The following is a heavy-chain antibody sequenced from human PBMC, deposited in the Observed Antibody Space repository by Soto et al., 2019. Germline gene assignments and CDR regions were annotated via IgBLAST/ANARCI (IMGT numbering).Heavy chain of an antibody. CDR3: ARVVRRGYSYGYFDP. CDR1: GYTFTSYG. V-gene: IGHV1-18*01. CDR2: ISAYNGNT. Sequence: QVQLVQSGAEVKKPGASVKVSCKASGYTFTSYGISWVRQAPGQGLEWMGWISAYNGNTNYAQKLQGRVTMTTDTATSTAYMELRSLRADDTAVYYCARVVRRGYSYGYFDPWGQGTLVTVSS. J-gene: IGHJ5*02. D-gene: IGHD5-18*01.